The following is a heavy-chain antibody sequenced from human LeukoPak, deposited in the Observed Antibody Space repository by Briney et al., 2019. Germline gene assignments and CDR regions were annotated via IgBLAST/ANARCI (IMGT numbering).Heavy chain of an antibody. Sequence: PGGSLRLSCAASGFTFSSYEMNWVRQAPGKGLEWVAVISYDGSNKYYADSVKGRFTISRDNSKNTLYLQMNSLRAEDTAVYYCARDLSPPYRLIRTRGFDPWGQGTLVTVSS. J-gene: IGHJ5*02. CDR2: ISYDGSNK. CDR3: ARDLSPPYRLIRTRGFDP. V-gene: IGHV3-30*04. CDR1: GFTFSSYE. D-gene: IGHD3-16*01.